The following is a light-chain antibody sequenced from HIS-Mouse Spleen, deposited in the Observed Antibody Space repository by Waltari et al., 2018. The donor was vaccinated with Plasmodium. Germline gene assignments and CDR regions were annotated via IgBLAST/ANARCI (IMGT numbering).Light chain of an antibody. Sequence: DIVMTQSPDALAVSLGESATINCKSCQSVLYSSNNKNYLAWYQQKPGQPPKLLIYWASTRESGVPDRFSGSGSGTDFTLTISSLKAEDVAVYYCQQYYSTPPYTFGQGTKLEIK. CDR3: QQYYSTPPYT. CDR1: QSVLYSSNNKNY. J-gene: IGKJ2*01. V-gene: IGKV4-1*01. CDR2: WAS.